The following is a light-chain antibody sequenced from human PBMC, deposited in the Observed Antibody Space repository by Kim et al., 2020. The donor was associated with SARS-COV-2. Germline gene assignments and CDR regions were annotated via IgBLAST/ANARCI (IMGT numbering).Light chain of an antibody. V-gene: IGKV3-15*01. Sequence: EIVMTQSPATLSVSPGERATLSCRASQSVSNNLAWYQQKPGQAPRLLIYGASTRATDIPARFSGSGSGTEFTLTISSLQSEDFAVYYCQQYNKWPRTFGQGTEVDIK. CDR1: QSVSNN. J-gene: IGKJ1*01. CDR3: QQYNKWPRT. CDR2: GAS.